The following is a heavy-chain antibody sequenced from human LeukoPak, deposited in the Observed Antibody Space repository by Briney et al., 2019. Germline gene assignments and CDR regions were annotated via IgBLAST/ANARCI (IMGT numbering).Heavy chain of an antibody. CDR3: SRHTDTSTYCGGDCSNY. CDR2: IRSKTNNYAT. V-gene: IGHV3-73*01. CDR1: GLTFSGSA. Sequence: GGSLRLSCAASGLTFSGSAMDWVRQASGKGLEWTGRIRSKTNNYATTYAASVKGRFTISRDDSQNTAYLQMNSLKTEDTAVYYCSRHTDTSTYCGGDCSNYWGQGTLVTVSS. D-gene: IGHD2-21*02. J-gene: IGHJ4*02.